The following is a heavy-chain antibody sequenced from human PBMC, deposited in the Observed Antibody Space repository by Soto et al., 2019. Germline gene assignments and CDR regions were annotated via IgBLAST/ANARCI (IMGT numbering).Heavy chain of an antibody. CDR2: IIPIFGTA. V-gene: IGHV1-69*01. Sequence: QVQLVQSGAEVKKPGSSVKVSCKASGGTFSSYAISWVRQAPGQGLEWMGGIIPIFGTANYAQKFQGRVTITADESTSTAYMELSSLRSEDTAVYYCARPSCSSTSCYIPTNYGMAVWGQGTTVTVSS. CDR3: ARPSCSSTSCYIPTNYGMAV. D-gene: IGHD2-2*02. J-gene: IGHJ6*02. CDR1: GGTFSSYA.